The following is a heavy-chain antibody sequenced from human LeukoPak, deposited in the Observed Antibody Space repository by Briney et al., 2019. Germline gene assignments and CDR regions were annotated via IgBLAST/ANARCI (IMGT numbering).Heavy chain of an antibody. CDR3: VVGGSGSFFFDY. CDR1: GFTFSSYE. D-gene: IGHD3-10*01. CDR2: ISGSSAYI. J-gene: IGHJ4*02. V-gene: IGHV3-21*01. Sequence: TGGSLRLSCAASGFTFSSYEMNWVRQAPGKGLGWVSSISGSSAYIYYADSVKGRFTIFRDNTNKSLYLQMNSLRVEDTAMYYCVVGGSGSFFFDYWGQGILVTVSS.